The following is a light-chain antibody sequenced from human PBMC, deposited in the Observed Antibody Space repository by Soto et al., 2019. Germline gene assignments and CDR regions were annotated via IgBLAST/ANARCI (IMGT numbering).Light chain of an antibody. J-gene: IGLJ1*01. CDR1: SSDVGSYNL. Sequence: QSALTQHASVSGSPGQSITISCTGTSSDVGSYNLVSWYQQHPGKAPKLMIYEGSKRPSGVSNHFSGSKSGNTASLTNSGLQADDEADYYCCSYAGSSTYVFGTGTKLTVL. CDR2: EGS. V-gene: IGLV2-23*01. CDR3: CSYAGSSTYV.